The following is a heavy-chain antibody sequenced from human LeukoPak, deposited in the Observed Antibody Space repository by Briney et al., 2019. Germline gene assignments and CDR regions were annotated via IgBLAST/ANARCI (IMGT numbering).Heavy chain of an antibody. CDR2: TYYRSKWYN. Sequence: SQTLSLTCALSGDSVSSNSAAWNWIRQSPSRGLEWLGRTYYRSKWYNDYAVSVKSRITINPDTSKNQFSLQLNSVTPEDTAVYYCARVTSGITGGTYYYYYMDVWGKGTTVTVSS. V-gene: IGHV6-1*01. J-gene: IGHJ6*03. D-gene: IGHD6-13*01. CDR1: GDSVSSNSAA. CDR3: ARVTSGITGGTYYYYYMDV.